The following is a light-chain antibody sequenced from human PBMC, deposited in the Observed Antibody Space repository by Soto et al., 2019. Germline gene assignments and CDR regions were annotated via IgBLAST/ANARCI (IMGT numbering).Light chain of an antibody. Sequence: QSALTQPASVSGSPGLSITISCTRTSSDVGGYNYVSWYQQHPGKAPKLMIYDVSNRPSGVSNRFSGSKSGNTASLTISGLQAEDEADYYCSSYTSSSTYVFGTGTKVTVL. CDR3: SSYTSSSTYV. V-gene: IGLV2-14*01. J-gene: IGLJ1*01. CDR2: DVS. CDR1: SSDVGGYNY.